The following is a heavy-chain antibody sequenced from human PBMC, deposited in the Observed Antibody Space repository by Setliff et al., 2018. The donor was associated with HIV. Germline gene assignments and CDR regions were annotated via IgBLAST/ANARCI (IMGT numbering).Heavy chain of an antibody. CDR1: GFTFSNYA. CDR3: VKAVIVVIPAAIFDY. J-gene: IGHJ4*02. V-gene: IGHV3-23*01. CDR2: ISGSAGTT. Sequence: GGSLRLSCAASGFTFSNYAMSWVRQAPGKGLEWVSGISGSAGTTYYADSVKGRFTISRDNSKNTLYLQMSSLRVEDTAVYYCVKAVIVVIPAAIFDYWGQGTLVTVPQ. D-gene: IGHD2-2*01.